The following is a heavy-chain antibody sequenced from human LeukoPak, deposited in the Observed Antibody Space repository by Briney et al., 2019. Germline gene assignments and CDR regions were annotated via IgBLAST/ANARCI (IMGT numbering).Heavy chain of an antibody. CDR1: GFTFSSYA. Sequence: GGSLILSCAASGFTFSSYAMSWVRQAPGKGLEWVSVISGSGGSTYYADSVKGRFTISRDNSKNTLYLQMNSLRAEDTAVYYCAKYLPNQLLKDWGQGTLVTVSS. CDR2: ISGSGGST. V-gene: IGHV3-23*01. J-gene: IGHJ4*02. CDR3: AKYLPNQLLKD. D-gene: IGHD2-2*01.